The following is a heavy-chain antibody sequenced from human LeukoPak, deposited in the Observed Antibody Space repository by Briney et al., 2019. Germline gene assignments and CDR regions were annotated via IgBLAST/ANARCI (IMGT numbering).Heavy chain of an antibody. Sequence: ASVKVSCKASGYTFTSYAMHWVRQAPGQRLEWMGWINAGNGNTKYSQKFQGRVTITRDTSASTAYMELSSLRSEDTAVYYCAADGGGRAYYYDSSGYPLSFDYWGQGTLVTVSS. V-gene: IGHV1-3*01. J-gene: IGHJ4*02. CDR3: AADGGGRAYYYDSSGYPLSFDY. D-gene: IGHD3-22*01. CDR2: INAGNGNT. CDR1: GYTFTSYA.